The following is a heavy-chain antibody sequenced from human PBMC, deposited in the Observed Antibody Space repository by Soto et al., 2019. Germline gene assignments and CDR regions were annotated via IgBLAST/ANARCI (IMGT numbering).Heavy chain of an antibody. CDR2: ISGSGGST. J-gene: IGHJ4*02. CDR1: GFTFSSYA. D-gene: IGHD3-10*01. V-gene: IGHV3-23*01. CDR3: AKAPGRLWFGELSLNY. Sequence: EVQLLESGGGLVQPGGSLRLSCAASGFTFSSYAMSWVRQAPGKGLEWVSAISGSGGSTYYADSVKGRFTISRDNSKNTLYLQMNSLRAEDTAVYYCAKAPGRLWFGELSLNYWGQGNLVTVSS.